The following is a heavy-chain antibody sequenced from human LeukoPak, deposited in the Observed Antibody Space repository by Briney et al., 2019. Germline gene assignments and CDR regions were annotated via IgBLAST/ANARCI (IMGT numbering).Heavy chain of an antibody. CDR3: ARDPVAAAGTPYYFDY. CDR2: INPNSGGT. D-gene: IGHD6-13*01. V-gene: IGHV1-2*02. CDR1: GYTFTGYY. Sequence: ASVKVSCKTSGYTFTGYYMHWVRQAPGQGLEWMGWINPNSGGTNYAQKLQGRVTMTTDTSTSTAYMELRSLRSDDTAVYYCARDPVAAAGTPYYFDYWGQGTLVTVSS. J-gene: IGHJ4*02.